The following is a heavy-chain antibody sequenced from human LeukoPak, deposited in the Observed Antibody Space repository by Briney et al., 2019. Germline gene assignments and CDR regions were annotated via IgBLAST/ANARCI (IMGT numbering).Heavy chain of an antibody. CDR3: ARDPVGVRYSSGPGAKFDY. CDR1: GFTFSSYA. J-gene: IGHJ4*02. D-gene: IGHD6-19*01. V-gene: IGHV3-23*01. CDR2: ISGSGGST. Sequence: GGSLRLSCAASGFTFSSYAMSWVRQAPGKGLEWVSDISGSGGSTYYADSVKGRFTISRDNAKNSLYLQMNSLRAEDTAVYYCARDPVGVRYSSGPGAKFDYWGQGTLVTVSS.